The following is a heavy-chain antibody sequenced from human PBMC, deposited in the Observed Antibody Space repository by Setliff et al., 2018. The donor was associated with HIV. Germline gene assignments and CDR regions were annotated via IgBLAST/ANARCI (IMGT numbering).Heavy chain of an antibody. D-gene: IGHD3-22*01. CDR3: ARTRRDDSSGYYAPLFDY. V-gene: IGHV4-61*02. CDR2: IYTTGST. Sequence: PSETLSLTCTVSGGSISSGSYSWTWIRQPAGKGLEWIGRIYTTGSTNYNPSLKSRVTMSVDTSNNKFSLRLSSVTAADTAVYYCARTRRDDSSGYYAPLFDYWGQGALVTVSS. CDR1: GGSISSGSYS. J-gene: IGHJ4*02.